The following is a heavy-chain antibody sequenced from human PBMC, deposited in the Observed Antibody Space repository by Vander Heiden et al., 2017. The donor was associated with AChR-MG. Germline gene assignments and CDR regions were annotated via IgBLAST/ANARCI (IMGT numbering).Heavy chain of an antibody. CDR3: ARAATYYYDSSGYSDAFDI. CDR2: IYYSGST. D-gene: IGHD3-22*01. Sequence: QVQLQESGPGLVKPSQTLSLTCTVSGGSISSGGYYWSWIRQHPGKGLEWIGYIYYSGSTYYNPSLKSRVTISVDTSKNQFSLKLSSVTAADTAVYYCARAATYYYDSSGYSDAFDIWGQGTMVTVSS. V-gene: IGHV4-31*03. J-gene: IGHJ3*02. CDR1: GGSISSGGYY.